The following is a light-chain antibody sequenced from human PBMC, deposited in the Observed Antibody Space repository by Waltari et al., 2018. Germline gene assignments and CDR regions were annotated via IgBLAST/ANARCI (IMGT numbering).Light chain of an antibody. CDR3: QQRRNWPLT. J-gene: IGKJ4*01. CDR1: QSVGTY. CDR2: DAS. Sequence: EIVFTQSPDILSFSPAERATLACRASQSVGTYLAWYQQRPGQAPRLLIYDASYRATGIPARFSGSGSETDFTLTISSLQPEDFAVYYCQQRRNWPLTFGGGTRVQI. V-gene: IGKV3-11*01.